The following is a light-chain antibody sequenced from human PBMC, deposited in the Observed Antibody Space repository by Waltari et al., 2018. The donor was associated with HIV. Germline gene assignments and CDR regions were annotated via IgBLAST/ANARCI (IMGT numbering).Light chain of an antibody. Sequence: QSALTQPASVSGSPGQSNTIPCTGTSSDVGDYNYVPWYQQHPGNTPKLVIYEVSKRPSRVSNRYSGSKSGNTASLTISGLQAEDEADYYCSSYTSISTRVFGTGTKVTVL. CDR3: SSYTSISTRV. J-gene: IGLJ1*01. V-gene: IGLV2-14*01. CDR2: EVS. CDR1: SSDVGDYNY.